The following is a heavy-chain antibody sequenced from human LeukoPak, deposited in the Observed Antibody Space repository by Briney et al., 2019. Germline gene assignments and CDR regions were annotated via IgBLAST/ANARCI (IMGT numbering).Heavy chain of an antibody. CDR2: ISAYNGNT. CDR3: ARDRDDILTGYLNMGNPNDY. CDR1: GYTFSSYG. D-gene: IGHD3-9*01. V-gene: IGHV1-18*01. Sequence: GASVKVSCKASGYTFSSYGISWVRQAPGQGLEWMGWISAYNGNTNYAQKLQGRVTMTTDTSTSTAYMELRSLRSDDTAVYYCARDRDDILTGYLNMGNPNDYWGQGTLVTVSS. J-gene: IGHJ4*02.